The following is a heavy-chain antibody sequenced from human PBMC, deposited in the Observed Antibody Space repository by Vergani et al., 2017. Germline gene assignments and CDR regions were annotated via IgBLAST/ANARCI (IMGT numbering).Heavy chain of an antibody. CDR1: GGSISSGGYY. J-gene: IGHJ4*02. Sequence: QVQLQESGPGLVKPSQTLSLTCTVSGGSISSGGYYWSWIRQHPGKGLEWIGYIYYSGSTYYNPSLKSRVTISVDTSKNQFSLKLSSVTAADTAVYYCAVVRSSGYYYLEDDYWGQGTLVTVSS. CDR2: IYYSGST. V-gene: IGHV4-31*03. D-gene: IGHD3-22*01. CDR3: AVVRSSGYYYLEDDY.